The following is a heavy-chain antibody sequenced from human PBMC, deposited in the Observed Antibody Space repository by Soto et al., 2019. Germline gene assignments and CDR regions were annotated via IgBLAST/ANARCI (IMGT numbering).Heavy chain of an antibody. V-gene: IGHV3-23*01. CDR3: AKSTPNDYGG. CDR1: GFTFSTHA. CDR2: ISGIGGST. J-gene: IGHJ4*02. D-gene: IGHD5-12*01. Sequence: EVQLLESGGGLVQPGGSLRLSCAASGFTFSTHAMSWVRQAPGKGLEWVSGISGIGGSTYYADSVKGRFTSSRDNSKNTLYLQMNSLRAEDTAVYYCAKSTPNDYGGWGQGTLVTVSS.